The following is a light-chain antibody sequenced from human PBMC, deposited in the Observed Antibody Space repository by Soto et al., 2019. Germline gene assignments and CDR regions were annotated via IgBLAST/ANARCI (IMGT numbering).Light chain of an antibody. V-gene: IGLV2-8*01. J-gene: IGLJ3*02. Sequence: SVLTQPPSASGSPGQSVTISCTGTSSDVGAYKYVSWYQQYPGKAPKLMIYEVTKRPSGVPDRFSGSKSGNTASLTVSGLPAEDEADYYCTSYVGNDIWVFGGGTTATVL. CDR1: SSDVGAYKY. CDR2: EVT. CDR3: TSYVGNDIWV.